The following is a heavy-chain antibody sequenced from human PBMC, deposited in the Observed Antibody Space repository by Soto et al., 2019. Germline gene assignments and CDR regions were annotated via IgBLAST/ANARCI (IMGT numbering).Heavy chain of an antibody. J-gene: IGHJ4*02. Sequence: GGSLRLSCAVSGFTFSSYAMSWVRQAPGKGLEWVSTITHSGGRTYYADSVKGRFTISRDNSKNTLYLQMNSLRAEDTAVYYCAKDPLLQMTAIHMAFDYSAPGTLVTVSS. CDR3: AKDPLLQMTAIHMAFDY. CDR2: ITHSGGRT. CDR1: GFTFSSYA. V-gene: IGHV3-23*01. D-gene: IGHD2-21*02.